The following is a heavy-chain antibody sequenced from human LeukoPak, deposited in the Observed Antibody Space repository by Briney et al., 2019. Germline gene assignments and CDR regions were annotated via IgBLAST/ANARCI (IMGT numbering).Heavy chain of an antibody. CDR2: VYYTGST. D-gene: IGHD3-10*01. V-gene: IGHV4-39*07. CDR1: GGSMSTSGYS. J-gene: IGHJ4*02. CDR3: ARVAGSGSYYNLDY. Sequence: SETLSLTCTVSGGSMSTSGYSWDWIRQPPGKGLEWIGTVYYTGSTYYNPSLKSRVTISVDTSKNQFSLKLSSVTAADTAVYYCARVAGSGSYYNLDYWGQGTLVTVSS.